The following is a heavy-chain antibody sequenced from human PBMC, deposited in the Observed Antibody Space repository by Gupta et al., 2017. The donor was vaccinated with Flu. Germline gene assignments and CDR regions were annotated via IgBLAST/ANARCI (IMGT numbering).Heavy chain of an antibody. J-gene: IGHJ6*02. CDR2: ISSSSSTI. Sequence: EVQLVESGGGLGQPGGSLRLSCADSAFTSSTYGRNWVRRAPGKGLEWVSYISSSSSTIYYADAVKGRFTISRDNAKNSLYLQMNSLRAEDTAVYYCARDKTYYGMDVWGQGTTVTVSS. CDR3: ARDKTYYGMDV. V-gene: IGHV3-48*01. CDR1: AFTSSTYG.